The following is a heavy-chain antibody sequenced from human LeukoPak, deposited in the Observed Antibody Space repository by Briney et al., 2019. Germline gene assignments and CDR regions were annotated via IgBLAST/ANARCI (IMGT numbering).Heavy chain of an antibody. V-gene: IGHV3-21*01. J-gene: IGHJ4*02. CDR1: GFTFSSYS. Sequence: GGSLRLSCAASGFTFSSYSMNWVRQAPGKGLEWVSSISSSSSYIYYADSVKGRFTISRDNAKNSLYLQMNSLRAEDTAVYYCARAPYSEDYFDYWGQGTLVTVSS. CDR3: ARAPYSEDYFDY. D-gene: IGHD6-13*01. CDR2: ISSSSSYI.